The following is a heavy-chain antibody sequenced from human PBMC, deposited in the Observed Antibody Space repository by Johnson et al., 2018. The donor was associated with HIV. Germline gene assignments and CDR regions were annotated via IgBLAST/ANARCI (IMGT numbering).Heavy chain of an antibody. Sequence: QVQLVESGGGVVQPGRSLRLSCAASGFTFSDYYMSWIRQAPGKGLEWVSYISSSGSTIYYADSVKGRFTISRDNAKNSLYLQMNSLRAEDTAVYYCARDRNYYDSSGYDAFDIWGQGTMVTVSS. CDR3: ARDRNYYDSSGYDAFDI. J-gene: IGHJ3*02. D-gene: IGHD3-22*01. CDR1: GFTFSDYY. CDR2: ISSSGSTI. V-gene: IGHV3-11*04.